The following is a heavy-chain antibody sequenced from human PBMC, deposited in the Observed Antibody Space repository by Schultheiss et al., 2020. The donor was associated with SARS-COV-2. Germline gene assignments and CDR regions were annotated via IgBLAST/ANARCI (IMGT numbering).Heavy chain of an antibody. Sequence: SVKVSCKASGDTFSSYAISWVRQAPGQGLEWMGGIIPIFGTANYAQKFQGRVTITADKSTSTAYMELSSLRSEDTAVYYCARGGLWVTANPFDYWGQGTLVTVSS. CDR1: GDTFSSYA. CDR2: IIPIFGTA. CDR3: ARGGLWVTANPFDY. V-gene: IGHV1-69*06. J-gene: IGHJ4*02. D-gene: IGHD2-21*02.